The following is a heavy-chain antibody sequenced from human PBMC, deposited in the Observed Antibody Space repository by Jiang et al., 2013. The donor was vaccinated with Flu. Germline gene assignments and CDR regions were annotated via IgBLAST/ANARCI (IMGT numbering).Heavy chain of an antibody. CDR1: GYIFTGYF. J-gene: IGHJ4*02. CDR2: VNPDSIGA. V-gene: IGHV1-2*02. CDR3: ARALEGGADERYFDY. Sequence: SVKVSCKTSGYIFTGYFVHWVRQVPGQGYEWMGWVNPDSIGAQFAQKFQGRVTMTRDTSISTVYLELRSLRSDDTAVYYCARALEGGADERYFDYWGQGTLVTVSS. D-gene: IGHD3-16*01.